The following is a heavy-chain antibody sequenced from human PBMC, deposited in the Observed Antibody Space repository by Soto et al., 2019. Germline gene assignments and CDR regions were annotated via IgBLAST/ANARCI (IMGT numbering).Heavy chain of an antibody. CDR2: STTGNGDV. J-gene: IGHJ6*02. CDR1: WSTLPPYA. Sequence: GXSEEVFSRVPWSTLPPYAMHCVRKVPGQSLEWLGWSTTGNGDVKYSQKFRGSVTITRDTPARTSYMELSSLSSEDTAVYYCARDPSVRPGYYYYGMDVWGQGTSVTVSS. V-gene: IGHV1-3*04. CDR3: ARDPSVRPGYYYYGMDV. D-gene: IGHD3-10*01.